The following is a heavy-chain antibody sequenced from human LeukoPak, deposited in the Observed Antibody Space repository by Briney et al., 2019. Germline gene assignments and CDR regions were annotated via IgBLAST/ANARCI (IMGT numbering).Heavy chain of an antibody. Sequence: SVKVSCKASGGTFSSYAISWVRQAPGQGLKWMGGIIPIFGTANYAQKFQGRVTITADESTSTAYMELSSLRSEGTAVYYCATFPLACTSCYTGDDYWGQGTLVTVSS. CDR1: GGTFSSYA. J-gene: IGHJ4*02. CDR2: IIPIFGTA. CDR3: ATFPLACTSCYTGDDY. V-gene: IGHV1-69*13. D-gene: IGHD2-2*02.